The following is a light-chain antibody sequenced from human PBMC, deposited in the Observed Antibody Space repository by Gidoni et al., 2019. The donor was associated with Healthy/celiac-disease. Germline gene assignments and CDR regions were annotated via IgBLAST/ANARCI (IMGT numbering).Light chain of an antibody. Sequence: EIVLTQSPATLSLSPGDRATLSCRASQSVSSYLAWYQQKPGQAPRLLIDDAANRATGIPARFSGSGSGTDFTLTISSLEPEDFAVYYCQQRSNWPPTFGPXTKVDIK. V-gene: IGKV3-11*01. CDR2: DAA. CDR1: QSVSSY. J-gene: IGKJ3*01. CDR3: QQRSNWPPT.